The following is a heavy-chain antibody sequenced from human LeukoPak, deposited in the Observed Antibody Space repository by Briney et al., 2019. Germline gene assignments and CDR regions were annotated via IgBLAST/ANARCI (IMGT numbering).Heavy chain of an antibody. Sequence: GGSLRLSCAASGFTFRSYAMNWVRQAPGKGLEWVSGISGSGDSTVYADSVKGRFTISRDNSKNTLYLQMNRLRAEDTAVYYCAKEGLDSSGFYYDYLDYWGQGTLVTVSS. CDR3: AKEGLDSSGFYYDYLDY. D-gene: IGHD3-22*01. V-gene: IGHV3-23*01. CDR1: GFTFRSYA. J-gene: IGHJ4*02. CDR2: ISGSGDST.